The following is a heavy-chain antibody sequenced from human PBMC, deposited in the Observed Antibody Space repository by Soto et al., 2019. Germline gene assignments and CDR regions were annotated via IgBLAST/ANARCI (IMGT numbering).Heavy chain of an antibody. D-gene: IGHD2-15*01. J-gene: IGHJ6*02. CDR3: ARDIVSGFYGMDV. Sequence: EVQLVESGGGLVQPGGSLRLSCAASGFTFSSYEMNWVRQAPGKGLEWVSYISSSGTTIYYADSVKGRFTISRDNAKNSLYLQMNSLRAEDTAVYYCARDIVSGFYGMDVWGQGTTVTVSS. V-gene: IGHV3-48*03. CDR2: ISSSGTTI. CDR1: GFTFSSYE.